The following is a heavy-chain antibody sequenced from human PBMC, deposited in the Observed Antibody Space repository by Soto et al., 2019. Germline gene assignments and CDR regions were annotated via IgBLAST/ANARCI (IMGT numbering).Heavy chain of an antibody. CDR3: ARVMVVTTFDY. CDR1: GFTFSSYS. CDR2: ISSSSSTI. D-gene: IGHD2-15*01. Sequence: EVQLVESGGGLVQPGGSLRLSCAASGFTFSSYSMNWVRQAPGKGLEWVSYISSSSSTIYYADSVKGRFTISRDNAKNSLYLQMNSLRAEDTAAYYCARVMVVTTFDYWGQGTLVTVSS. V-gene: IGHV3-48*01. J-gene: IGHJ4*02.